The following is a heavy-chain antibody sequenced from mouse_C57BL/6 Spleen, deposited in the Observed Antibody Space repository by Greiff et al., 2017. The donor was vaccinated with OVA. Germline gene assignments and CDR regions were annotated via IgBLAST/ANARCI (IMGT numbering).Heavy chain of an antibody. CDR2: INPNNGGT. D-gene: IGHD2-2*01. Sequence: EVKLVESGPELVKPGASVKMSCKASGYTFTDYNMHWVKQSHGKSLEWIGYINPNNGGTSYNQKFKGKATLTVNKSSSTAYMELRSLTSEDSAVYYCARGTMVTMDYWGQGTSVTVSS. CDR1: GYTFTDYN. J-gene: IGHJ4*01. V-gene: IGHV1-22*01. CDR3: ARGTMVTMDY.